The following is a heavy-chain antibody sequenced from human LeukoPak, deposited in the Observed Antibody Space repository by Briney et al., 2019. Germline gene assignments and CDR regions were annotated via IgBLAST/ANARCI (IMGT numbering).Heavy chain of an antibody. CDR1: GFTVSSYE. J-gene: IGHJ4*02. V-gene: IGHV3-48*03. D-gene: IGHD1-26*01. CDR2: IGNSGSTI. CDR3: ARNRYSGSFGY. Sequence: GGSLRLSCAASGFTVSSYEMNWVRQAPGKGLEWISYIGNSGSTIYYADSVKGRFTISRDSAKNSLYLHMNSLRAEDTAVYYCARNRYSGSFGYWGQGTLVTVSS.